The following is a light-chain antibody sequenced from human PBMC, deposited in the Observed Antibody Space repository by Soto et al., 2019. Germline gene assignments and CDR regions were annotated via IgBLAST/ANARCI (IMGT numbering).Light chain of an antibody. CDR2: HAS. CDR3: QQYHIYSGT. J-gene: IGKJ1*01. V-gene: IGKV1-5*01. Sequence: DIQMTQSPSTLSSSIGDTVTVACRASQGISNWLAWYQQKPGKAPKLLIFHASSLESGAPSRFSGSGSGTEFTLTISSLQPDDFATYYCQQYHIYSGTFGQGTKVDIK. CDR1: QGISNW.